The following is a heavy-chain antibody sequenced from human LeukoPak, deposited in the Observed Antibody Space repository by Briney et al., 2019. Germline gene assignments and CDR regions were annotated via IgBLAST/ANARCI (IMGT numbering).Heavy chain of an antibody. V-gene: IGHV3-48*01. J-gene: IGHJ3*02. Sequence: GGSLRLSCAASGFTFSSYSMNWVRQAPGKGLEGVSYISSSSSTIYYADSVKGRFTISRDNAKNSLYLQMNSLRAEDTAVYYCARGGGGRRSNAFDIWGQGTMVIVSS. CDR1: GFTFSSYS. CDR2: ISSSSSTI. D-gene: IGHD3-16*01. CDR3: ARGGGGRRSNAFDI.